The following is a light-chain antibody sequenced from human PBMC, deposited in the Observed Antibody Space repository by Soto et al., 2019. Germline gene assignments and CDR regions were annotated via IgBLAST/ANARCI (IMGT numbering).Light chain of an antibody. CDR2: GNS. CDR3: QSYASSLSGWV. J-gene: IGLJ3*02. V-gene: IGLV1-40*01. Sequence: QSVLTQPPSVSGAPGQRVTISCTGSSSNIGAGYDVHWYQQLPGTAPKLHIYGNSNRPSGVPDRFSGSKSGTSASLAITGRQAEDESEYYCQSYASSLSGWVFGGGTKLTVL. CDR1: SSNIGAGYD.